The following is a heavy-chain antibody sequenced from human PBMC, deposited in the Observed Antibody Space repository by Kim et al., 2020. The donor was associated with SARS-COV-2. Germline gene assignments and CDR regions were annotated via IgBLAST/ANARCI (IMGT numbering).Heavy chain of an antibody. V-gene: IGHV3-33*01. D-gene: IGHD3-10*01. J-gene: IGHJ4*02. CDR2: IWYDGSNK. CDR3: ARESDGSGSYRDY. Sequence: GGSLRLSCAASGFTFSSYGMHWVRQAPGKGLESVAVIWYDGSNKYYADSVKGRFTISRDNSKNTLYLQMNSLRAEDTAVYYCARESDGSGSYRDYWGQGT. CDR1: GFTFSSYG.